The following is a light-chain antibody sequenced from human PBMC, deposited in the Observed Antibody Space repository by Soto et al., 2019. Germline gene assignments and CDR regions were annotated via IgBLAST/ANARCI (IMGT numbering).Light chain of an antibody. CDR2: KAS. J-gene: IGKJ1*01. Sequence: DMQMTQSPSTLSASVGERVPISCRASQSISSWLAWYQQKPGKAPKLLIYKASSLESGVPSRFSGSVSGTEFTLTISSLQPDDFATYYCQHYNSYSEAFGQGTKVDI. CDR3: QHYNSYSEA. V-gene: IGKV1-5*03. CDR1: QSISSW.